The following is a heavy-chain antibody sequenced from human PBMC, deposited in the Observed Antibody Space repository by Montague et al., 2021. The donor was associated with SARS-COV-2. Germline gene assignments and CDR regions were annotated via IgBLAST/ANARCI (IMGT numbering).Heavy chain of an antibody. CDR1: GGSISTYY. CDR3: AGDGYNARQNYWYFDL. J-gene: IGHJ2*01. CDR2: IYYSGST. D-gene: IGHD5-24*01. Sequence: SETLSLTCTVSGGSISTYYWSWIRQPPGKGLEWIGYIYYSGSTNYSPSLKSRVTISVDTSKNQFSLKLSSVTAADTAVYYCAGDGYNARQNYWYFDLWGRGALVTVSS. V-gene: IGHV4-59*12.